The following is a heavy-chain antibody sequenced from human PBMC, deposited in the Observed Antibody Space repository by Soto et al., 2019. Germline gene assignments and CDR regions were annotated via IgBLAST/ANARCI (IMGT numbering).Heavy chain of an antibody. CDR3: ASGSVSDL. CDR2: INPNSGGT. J-gene: IGHJ5*02. V-gene: IGHV1-2*02. CDR1: GGTFSSYA. D-gene: IGHD5-12*01. Sequence: ASVKVSCKASGGTFSSYAISWVRQAPGQGLEWMGWINPNSGGTNYAQKFQGRVTMTRDTSISTAYMELSRLRSDDTAVYYCASGSVSDLWGQGTLVTVSS.